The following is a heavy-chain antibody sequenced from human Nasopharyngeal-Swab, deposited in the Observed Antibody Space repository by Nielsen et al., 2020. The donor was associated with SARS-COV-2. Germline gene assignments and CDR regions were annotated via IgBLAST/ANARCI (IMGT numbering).Heavy chain of an antibody. CDR2: ISGSGGST. CDR3: AKDRGIVAVIGFDY. Sequence: GESLKISCAASGFTFSSYAMSWVRQAPGKGLEWVSAISGSGGSTYYADSVKGRFTISRDNSKNTLYLQMNSLRAEDTAVYYCAKDRGIVAVIGFDYWGQGTLVTVSS. CDR1: GFTFSSYA. J-gene: IGHJ4*02. D-gene: IGHD3-22*01. V-gene: IGHV3-23*01.